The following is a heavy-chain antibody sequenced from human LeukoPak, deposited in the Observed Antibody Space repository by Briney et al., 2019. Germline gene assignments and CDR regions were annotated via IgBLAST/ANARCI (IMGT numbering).Heavy chain of an antibody. V-gene: IGHV4-59*01. Sequence: SETLSLTCSVSGGSISNYWSWIRQPAGKGLEWIGYIYYSGSTNYNPSLKSRVTISVDTSKNQFSLKLSSVTAADTAVYYCARVAGYFDYWGQGTLVTVSS. D-gene: IGHD6-19*01. J-gene: IGHJ4*02. CDR3: ARVAGYFDY. CDR2: IYYSGST. CDR1: GGSISNY.